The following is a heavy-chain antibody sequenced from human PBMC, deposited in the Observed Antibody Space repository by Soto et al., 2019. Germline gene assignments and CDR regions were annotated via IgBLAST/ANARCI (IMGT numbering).Heavy chain of an antibody. CDR2: IWYDGSNK. J-gene: IGHJ4*02. CDR1: GFTFSSYG. CDR3: ARGTYGSEYYFDY. V-gene: IGHV3-33*01. D-gene: IGHD3-10*01. Sequence: TGGSLRLSCAASGFTFSSYGMHWVRQAPGKGLEWVAVIWYDGSNKYYADSLKGRFTISRDNSKNTLYLQMNSLRAEDTAVYYCARGTYGSEYYFDYWGQGTLVTVSS.